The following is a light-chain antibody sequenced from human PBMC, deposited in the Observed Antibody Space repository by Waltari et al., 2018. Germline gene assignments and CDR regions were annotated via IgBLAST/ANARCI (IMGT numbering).Light chain of an antibody. Sequence: SSELIQDPAVSVALGQTVRITCQGASLRTYYVSWFHQKPGQAPPLVIYGKNNRPSGIPDRFSASSSGSTASLTIIGAQAEDEADYYCHSRDSSGNVLIGGGTKLTVV. CDR1: SLRTYY. J-gene: IGLJ2*01. CDR3: HSRDSSGNVL. V-gene: IGLV3-19*01. CDR2: GKN.